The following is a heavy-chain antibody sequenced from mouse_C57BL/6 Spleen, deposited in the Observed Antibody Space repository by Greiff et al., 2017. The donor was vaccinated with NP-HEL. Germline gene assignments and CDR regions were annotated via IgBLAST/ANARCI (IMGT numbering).Heavy chain of an antibody. J-gene: IGHJ4*01. D-gene: IGHD1-1*01. CDR2: ISSGGDYI. Sequence: EVKLMESGEGLVKPGGSLKLSCAASGFTFSSYAMSWVRQTPEKRLEWVAYISSGGDYIYYADTVKGRFTISRDNARNTLYLQMSSLKSEDTAMYYCTRDPHITTVRMDYWGQGTSVTVSS. CDR3: TRDPHITTVRMDY. V-gene: IGHV5-9-1*02. CDR1: GFTFSSYA.